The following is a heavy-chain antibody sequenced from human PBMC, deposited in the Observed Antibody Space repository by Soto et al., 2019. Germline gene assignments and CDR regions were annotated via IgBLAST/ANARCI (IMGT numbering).Heavy chain of an antibody. CDR2: ISSSSSYI. Sequence: EVQLLESGGGLVQPGGSLRLSCAASGFVFSNYAMNWVRQAPGKGLEWVSSISSSSSYIYYADSVKGRFTISRDNAKNSLYLQMNSLRAEDTAVYYCARVIAVAGIDYWGQGTLVTVSS. J-gene: IGHJ4*02. V-gene: IGHV3-21*01. D-gene: IGHD6-19*01. CDR3: ARVIAVAGIDY. CDR1: GFVFSNYA.